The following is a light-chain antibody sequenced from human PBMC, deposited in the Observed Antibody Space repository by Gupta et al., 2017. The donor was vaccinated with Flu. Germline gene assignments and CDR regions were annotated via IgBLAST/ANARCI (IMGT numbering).Light chain of an antibody. CDR2: GAS. Sequence: EIVLTQSPGTLSLSPGERATLSCRARQSVSSNYLAWYQQRPGPAPRPLIYGASSRATGIPERFSGSGSGQDFTLTISRLEPGEVAVYYCHQYGSSPYTFGHGKKMDI. V-gene: IGKV3-20*01. J-gene: IGKJ2*01. CDR1: QSVSSNY. CDR3: HQYGSSPYT.